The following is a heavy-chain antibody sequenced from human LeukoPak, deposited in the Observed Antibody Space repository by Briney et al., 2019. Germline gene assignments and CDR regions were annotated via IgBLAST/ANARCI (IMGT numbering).Heavy chain of an antibody. CDR3: ARGRRYCSSTSCSRRVYYYYYMDV. J-gene: IGHJ6*03. CDR1: GYTFASYE. V-gene: IGHV1-8*01. Sequence: ASVKVSCKASGYTFASYEINWVRQVTGQGLEWMGWMDPNSGDTAYAQKFQGRVTMTRNTSISTAYMELSSLRSEDTAVYYCARGRRYCSSTSCSRRVYYYYYMDVWGKGTTVTVSS. D-gene: IGHD2-2*01. CDR2: MDPNSGDT.